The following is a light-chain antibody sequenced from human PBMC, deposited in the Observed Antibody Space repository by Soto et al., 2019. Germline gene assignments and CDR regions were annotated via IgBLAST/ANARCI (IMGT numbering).Light chain of an antibody. CDR3: SSFLGNIDVL. J-gene: IGLJ2*01. CDR1: SSDFGSSNY. Sequence: QSVLTQPPSASGSPGQSVTISCTGTSSDFGSSNYVSWYQLYPGKAPKVIIYEINKRPSGVPDRFSGSKSGNTASLTVSGLQPEDEADYYCSSFLGNIDVLFGGGTKVTVL. V-gene: IGLV2-8*01. CDR2: EIN.